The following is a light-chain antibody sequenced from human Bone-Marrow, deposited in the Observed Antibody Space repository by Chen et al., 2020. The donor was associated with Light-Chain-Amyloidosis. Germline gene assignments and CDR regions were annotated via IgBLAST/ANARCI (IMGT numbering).Light chain of an antibody. V-gene: IGLV2-14*01. CDR3: SSYTITNTLV. CDR1: SSDVGGDNH. J-gene: IGLJ1*01. Sequence: QSALTQPASVSGSPGQSITISCTGTSSDVGGDNHVSWYQQHPDNAPKLMIYEVTNRPSWVPDCFSGSKSDNTASLTISGLQTEDEADYFCSSYTITNTLVFGSGTRVTVL. CDR2: EVT.